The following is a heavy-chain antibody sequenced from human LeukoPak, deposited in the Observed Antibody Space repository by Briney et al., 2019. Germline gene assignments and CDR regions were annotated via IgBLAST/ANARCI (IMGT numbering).Heavy chain of an antibody. CDR1: GGSISSYY. CDR2: IYYSGST. Sequence: SETLSLTCTVSGGSISSYYWSWIRQPPGKGLEWIGYIYYSGSTNYNPSLKSRVTISVDTSKNQFSLKLSSVTAADTAVYYCARSLQQWLVRVGWFDPWGQGTLVTVSS. CDR3: ARSLQQWLVRVGWFDP. V-gene: IGHV4-59*01. D-gene: IGHD6-19*01. J-gene: IGHJ5*02.